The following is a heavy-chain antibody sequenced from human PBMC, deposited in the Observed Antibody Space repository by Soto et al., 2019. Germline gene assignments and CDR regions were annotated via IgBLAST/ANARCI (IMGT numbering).Heavy chain of an antibody. Sequence: EVQLVETGGDLIQPGGSLRLSCAASGFTVSSDSMTWVRQAPGKGLEWISIIYSDNNTDYADSVKGRFSNSRDTSKNILYLQMNSLRAEDTAEYYCARHYSAMGVWGQGTTVTVSS. V-gene: IGHV3-53*02. CDR1: GFTVSSDS. CDR2: IYSDNNT. CDR3: ARHYSAMGV. J-gene: IGHJ6*02.